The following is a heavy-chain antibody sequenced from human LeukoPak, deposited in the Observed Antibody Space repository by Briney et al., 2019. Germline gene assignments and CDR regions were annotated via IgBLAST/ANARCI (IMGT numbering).Heavy chain of an antibody. J-gene: IGHJ4*02. CDR2: IYYSGST. D-gene: IGHD6-6*01. Sequence: PSETLSLTCTVSGGSISSYYWSWIRQPPGKGLEWIGYIYYSGSTNYNPSLKSRVTISIDTSKNQFSLKLSSVTAADTAVYYCARGRLVYYFDYWGQGTLVTVSS. V-gene: IGHV4-59*01. CDR3: ARGRLVYYFDY. CDR1: GGSISSYY.